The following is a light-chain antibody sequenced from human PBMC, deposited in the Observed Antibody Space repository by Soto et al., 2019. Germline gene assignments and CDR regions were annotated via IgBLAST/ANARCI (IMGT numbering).Light chain of an antibody. J-gene: IGKJ2*01. CDR2: DAS. Sequence: DIQMTQSPSSLSASVGDRVTITCRASQSISQYLAWDQQKPGKAPNLLIYDASTLQGGIPSRFSGSGSGTKFTLTISSLQPDDFAPYYCQQYNSDSTFGQGTKLGIK. CDR3: QQYNSDST. V-gene: IGKV1-5*01. CDR1: QSISQY.